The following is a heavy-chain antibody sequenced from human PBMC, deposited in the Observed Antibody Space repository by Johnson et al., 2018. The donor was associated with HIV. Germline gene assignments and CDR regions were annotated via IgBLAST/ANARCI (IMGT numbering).Heavy chain of an antibody. CDR3: ARDRIYSYVPDAFDI. CDR2: IYSGGST. Sequence: DVQLVESGGGLVQPGGSLRLSCAASGFTVSSNYMSWVRQAPGKGLEWVSVIYSGGSTYYADSVKGRFTISRDNSKNTLYLQMNSLRAEDTAVYYCARDRIYSYVPDAFDIWGQGTMVTVSS. CDR1: GFTVSSNY. V-gene: IGHV3-66*01. D-gene: IGHD5-18*01. J-gene: IGHJ3*02.